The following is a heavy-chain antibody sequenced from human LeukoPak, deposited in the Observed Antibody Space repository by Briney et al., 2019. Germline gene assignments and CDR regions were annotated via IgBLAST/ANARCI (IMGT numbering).Heavy chain of an antibody. CDR2: IYYSGST. CDR1: GGSISSSSYY. D-gene: IGHD6-13*01. V-gene: IGHV4-39*01. CDR3: ARPGTEYYFDY. Sequence: PSETLSLTCTVSGGSISSSSYYWGWIRQPPGKGLGWIGSIYYSGSTYYNPSLKSRVTISVDTSKNQFSLKLSSVTAADTAVYYCARPGTEYYFDYWGQGTLVTVSS. J-gene: IGHJ4*02.